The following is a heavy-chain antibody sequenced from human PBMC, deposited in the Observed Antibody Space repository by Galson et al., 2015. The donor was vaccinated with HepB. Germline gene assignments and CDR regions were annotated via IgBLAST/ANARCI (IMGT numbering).Heavy chain of an antibody. CDR3: ARSGYSYGIDY. D-gene: IGHD5-18*01. V-gene: IGHV3-11*06. Sequence: SLRLSCAASGFTFSDYYMSWIRQAPGKGLEWVSYISSSSSYTNYADSVKGLFTISRDNAKNSLYLQMNSLRAEDTAVYYCARSGYSYGIDYWGQGTLVTVSS. CDR1: GFTFSDYY. CDR2: ISSSSSYT. J-gene: IGHJ4*02.